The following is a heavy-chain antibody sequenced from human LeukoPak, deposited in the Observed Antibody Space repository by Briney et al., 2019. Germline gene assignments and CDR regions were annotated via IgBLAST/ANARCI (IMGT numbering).Heavy chain of an antibody. CDR2: IWYDGSNK. V-gene: IGHV3-33*06. CDR1: GFTFSTYG. Sequence: GGSLRLSCAASGFTFSTYGMHWVRQAPGKGLEWVAVIWYDGSNKFYADSVKGRFTISRDNSKNTLYLQMNSLRAEDTAVYYCAKVGSSSSWYPGPLDYWGQGTLVTVSS. D-gene: IGHD6-13*01. J-gene: IGHJ4*02. CDR3: AKVGSSSSWYPGPLDY.